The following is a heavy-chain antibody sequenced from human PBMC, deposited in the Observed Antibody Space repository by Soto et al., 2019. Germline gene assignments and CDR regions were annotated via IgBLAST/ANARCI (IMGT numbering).Heavy chain of an antibody. CDR3: ARDQLEGNWFDP. J-gene: IGHJ5*02. Sequence: TLSLTCAVSGVSISSGVYSWNCIRQPPWNGLEWIGYIYDSVSTLYNPSLKSRFTIPVYNSSNQFSLNLSSVTAADTAVYYCARDQLEGNWFDPWGQGTLVTVSS. V-gene: IGHV4-30-2*01. CDR2: IYDSVST. D-gene: IGHD1-1*01. CDR1: GVSISSGVYS.